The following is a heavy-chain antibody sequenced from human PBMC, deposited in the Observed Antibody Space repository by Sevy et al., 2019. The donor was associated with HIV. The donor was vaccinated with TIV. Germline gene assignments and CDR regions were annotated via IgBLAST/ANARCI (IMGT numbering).Heavy chain of an antibody. CDR1: GFTFSSYW. V-gene: IGHV3-74*01. CDR3: AREVLLNWFDP. J-gene: IGHJ5*02. CDR2: INSDGSST. D-gene: IGHD3-10*01. Sequence: GGCLRLSCAASGFTFSSYWMHWVRQAPGKGLVWVSRINSDGSSTSYADSVKGRFTISRDNAKKTLYLQMNSLRAEDTAVYYCAREVLLNWFDPWGQGTLVTVSS.